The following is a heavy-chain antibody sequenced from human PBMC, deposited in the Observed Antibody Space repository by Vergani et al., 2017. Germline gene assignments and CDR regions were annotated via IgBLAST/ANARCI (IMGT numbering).Heavy chain of an antibody. J-gene: IGHJ4*02. CDR2: IYYSGST. V-gene: IGHV4-39*01. Sequence: QLQLQESGPGLVKPSETLSLTCTVSGGSISSSSYYWGWIRQPPGKGLEWIGSIYYSGSTYYNPSLKSRVAISVDTSQNQFSLKLSSVTAADTAVYYCARHDYGDRNFDYWGQGTLVTVSS. CDR3: ARHDYGDRNFDY. CDR1: GGSISSSSYY. D-gene: IGHD4-17*01.